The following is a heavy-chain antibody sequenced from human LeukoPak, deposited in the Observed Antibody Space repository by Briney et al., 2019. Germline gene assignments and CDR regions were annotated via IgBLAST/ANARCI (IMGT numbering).Heavy chain of an antibody. Sequence: PSETLSLTCAVYGGSFSGYYWSWIRRPPGKGLEWIGEINHSGSTNYNPSLKSRVTISVDTSKNQFSLKLSSVTAADTAVYYCARGRWDIVLMVYANDYFDYWGQGTLVTVSS. V-gene: IGHV4-34*01. CDR2: INHSGST. CDR1: GGSFSGYY. J-gene: IGHJ4*02. CDR3: ARGRWDIVLMVYANDYFDY. D-gene: IGHD2-8*01.